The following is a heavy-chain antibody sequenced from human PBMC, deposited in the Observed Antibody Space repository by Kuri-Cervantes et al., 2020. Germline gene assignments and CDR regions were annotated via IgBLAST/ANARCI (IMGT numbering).Heavy chain of an antibody. CDR1: GFTFSTYW. V-gene: IGHV3-74*01. D-gene: IGHD2-21*01. J-gene: IGHJ3*02. CDR2: INTDATYI. Sequence: GESLKISCAASGFTFSTYWMHWVRRAPGQGLVWVARINTDATYIHYADSVRGRFTISRDDAKSTLYLQMNSLRAEDTAVYYCARDLAEVIGGRTRERNDAFDIWGQGTMVTVSS. CDR3: ARDLAEVIGGRTRERNDAFDI.